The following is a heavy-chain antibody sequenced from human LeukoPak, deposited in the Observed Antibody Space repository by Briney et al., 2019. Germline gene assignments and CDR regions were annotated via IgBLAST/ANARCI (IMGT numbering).Heavy chain of an antibody. CDR3: ARLPDP. J-gene: IGHJ5*02. V-gene: IGHV4-39*07. CDR2: IYYSGGT. CDR1: GGSISSNGYY. Sequence: SETLSLTCTVSGGSISSNGYYWAWFRQPPGKGLEWIGSIYYSGGTYYNPSLKSRVTISIDTSKNQFSLKLSSVTAADTAVYYCARLPDPWGQGTLVTVSS.